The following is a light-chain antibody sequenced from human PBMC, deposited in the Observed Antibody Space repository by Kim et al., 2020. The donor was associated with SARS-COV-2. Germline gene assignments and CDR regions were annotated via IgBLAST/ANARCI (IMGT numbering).Light chain of an antibody. CDR1: QSVSRNY. CDR3: QQYGSSPT. V-gene: IGKV3-20*01. J-gene: IGKJ1*01. Sequence: EIVLTQSPGTLSLSPGERATLSCRASQSVSRNYLAWYRQRPGQAPGLLIYGASSRATGIPARFSGSGSGTDFTLTISRLEPEDFAVYYCQQYGSSPTFGQGTKLEI. CDR2: GAS.